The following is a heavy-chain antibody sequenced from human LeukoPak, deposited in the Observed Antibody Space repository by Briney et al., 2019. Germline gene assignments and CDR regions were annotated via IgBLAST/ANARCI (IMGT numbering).Heavy chain of an antibody. J-gene: IGHJ2*01. CDR1: GGSISSDSYC. V-gene: IGHV4-61*02. CDR3: ARWGDLYWYFDL. D-gene: IGHD2-21*02. CDR2: IYTSGST. Sequence: PSQTLSLTCTVSGGSISSDSYCWNWIRQPAGKGLEWIGRIYTSGSTDYNPSLKSRVTISVDTAKNQFSPKLTSVTAADTAVYYCARWGDLYWYFDLWGRGTLVTVSS.